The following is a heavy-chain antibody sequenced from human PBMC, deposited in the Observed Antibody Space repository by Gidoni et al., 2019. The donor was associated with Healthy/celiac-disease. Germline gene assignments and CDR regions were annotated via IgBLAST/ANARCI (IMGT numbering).Heavy chain of an antibody. CDR2: ISWDGGST. CDR3: AKAEYSSSSGLYDY. V-gene: IGHV3-43*01. Sequence: EVQLVESGGVVVQPGGSLRLSCAASGFTFDDYTMHWVRQGPGKGLEWVSLISWDGGSTYYADSVKGRFTISRDNSKNSLYLQMNSLRTEDTALYYCAKAEYSSSSGLYDYWGQGTLVTVSS. D-gene: IGHD6-6*01. CDR1: GFTFDDYT. J-gene: IGHJ4*02.